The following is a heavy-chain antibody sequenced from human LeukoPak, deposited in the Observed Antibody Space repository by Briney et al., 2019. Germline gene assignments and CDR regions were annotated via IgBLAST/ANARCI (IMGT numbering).Heavy chain of an antibody. CDR3: AKDPSDDYGDYGEGGTDY. CDR1: GFTFSSYA. D-gene: IGHD4-17*01. V-gene: IGHV3-23*01. Sequence: GGSLRLSCAASGFTFSSYAMSWVRQAPGKGLERVSAISGSGGSTYYADSVKGRFTISRDNSKNTLYLQMNSLRAEDTAVYYCAKDPSDDYGDYGEGGTDYWGQGTLVTVSS. J-gene: IGHJ4*02. CDR2: ISGSGGST.